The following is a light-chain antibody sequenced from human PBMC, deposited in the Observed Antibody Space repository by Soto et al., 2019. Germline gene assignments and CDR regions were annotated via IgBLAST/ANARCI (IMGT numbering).Light chain of an antibody. Sequence: QSALAQPPSASGTPGQRVTISCSGSTSNVGSNLASWYQQLPGSAPKLLIYNDYERPSGVPDRFSGSKSGTSASLGISGLRSEDEADYFCAVWDDSLSGVVFGGGTKVTV. CDR1: TSNVGSNL. V-gene: IGLV1-47*02. CDR2: NDY. J-gene: IGLJ2*01. CDR3: AVWDDSLSGVV.